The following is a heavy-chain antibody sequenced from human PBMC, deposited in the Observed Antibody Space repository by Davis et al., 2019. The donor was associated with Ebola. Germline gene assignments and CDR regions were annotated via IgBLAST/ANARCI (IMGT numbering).Heavy chain of an antibody. V-gene: IGHV3-74*01. Sequence: PGGSLRLSCSASGFNLSPYWMHWVRQAPGKGLVSVSFINGEGRITSYADSVQGRFTISTDSAKNTLYLQMNSLRGEDTAVYYCARDWRNGGFDIWGRGTMVTVSS. J-gene: IGHJ3*02. D-gene: IGHD3-16*01. CDR2: INGEGRIT. CDR1: GFNLSPYW. CDR3: ARDWRNGGFDI.